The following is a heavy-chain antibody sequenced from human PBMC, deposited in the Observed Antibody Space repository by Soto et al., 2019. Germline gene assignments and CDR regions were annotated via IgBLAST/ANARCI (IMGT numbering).Heavy chain of an antibody. Sequence: SETLSLTCTVSGGSISSGDYYWSWIRQPPGKGLEWIGYIYYSGSTYYNPSLKSRVTISVDTSKNQFSLKLSSVTAADTAVYYCARGVTIFGVVTPRNWFDPWGQGTLVTVSS. CDR3: ARGVTIFGVVTPRNWFDP. D-gene: IGHD3-3*01. J-gene: IGHJ5*02. CDR2: IYYSGST. V-gene: IGHV4-30-4*01. CDR1: GGSISSGDYY.